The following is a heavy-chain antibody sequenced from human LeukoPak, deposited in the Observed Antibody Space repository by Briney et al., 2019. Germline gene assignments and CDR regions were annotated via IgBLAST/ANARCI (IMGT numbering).Heavy chain of an antibody. CDR2: INPSGGNT. CDR1: GYTFTSYY. Sequence: ASVKVSCKASGYTFTSYYMHWVRQAPGQGLEWMGIINPSGGNTSYAQKFQGRVTMTRDISTSTAYMELSSLRSEDTAVYYCARVPYSGRYYGSGWFDTSGQRTLGTVSS. J-gene: IGHJ5*02. CDR3: ARVPYSGRYYGSGWFDT. D-gene: IGHD1-26*01. V-gene: IGHV1-46*01.